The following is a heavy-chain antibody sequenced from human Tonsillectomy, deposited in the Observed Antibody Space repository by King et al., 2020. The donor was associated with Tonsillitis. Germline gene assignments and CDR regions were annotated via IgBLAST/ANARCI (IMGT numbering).Heavy chain of an antibody. J-gene: IGHJ3*02. CDR3: ARLDDAFDI. CDR2: IYYSGST. Sequence: QLQESGPGLVKPSETLSLTCTVSGDSISSYYWSWIRQPPGKGLEWIGYIYYSGSTTYNPSLKSRVTISVDTSKNQFSLKLSSVTAADTAVYYCARLDDAFDIWGQGTMVTVSS. CDR1: GDSISSYY. V-gene: IGHV4-59*01.